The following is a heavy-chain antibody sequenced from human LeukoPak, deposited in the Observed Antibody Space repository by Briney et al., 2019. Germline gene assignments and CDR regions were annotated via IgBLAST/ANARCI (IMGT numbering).Heavy chain of an antibody. V-gene: IGHV1-18*01. CDR3: ATVPGPPKYCSSTSCYTVKFDP. CDR1: GYTFTSYG. D-gene: IGHD2-2*02. J-gene: IGHJ5*02. Sequence: ASVKVSCKASGYTFTSYGISWVRQAPGQGLEWMGWISAYNGNTNYAQKLQGRVTMTTDTSTSTAYMELGSLRSEDTAVYYCATVPGPPKYCSSTSCYTVKFDPWGQGTLVTVSS. CDR2: ISAYNGNT.